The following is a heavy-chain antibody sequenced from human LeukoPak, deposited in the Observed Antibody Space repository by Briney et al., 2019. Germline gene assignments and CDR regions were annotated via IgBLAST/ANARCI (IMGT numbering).Heavy chain of an antibody. CDR1: GYTFTSYY. D-gene: IGHD5-24*01. CDR3: ARDLLASSRQLNWFDP. J-gene: IGHJ5*02. CDR2: INPSGGST. Sequence: ASVKVSCKASGYTFTSYYMHWVRQAPGQGLEWMGIINPSGGSTSYAQKFQGRVTMTRDTSTSTVYMELSSLRSEDTAVYYCARDLLASSRQLNWFDPWGQGTLVTVSS. V-gene: IGHV1-46*01.